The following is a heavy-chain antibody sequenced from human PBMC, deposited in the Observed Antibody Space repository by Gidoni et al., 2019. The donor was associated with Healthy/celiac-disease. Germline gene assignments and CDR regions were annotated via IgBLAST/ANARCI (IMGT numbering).Heavy chain of an antibody. CDR2: INRDGSST. CDR1: GFTFSSYW. Sequence: EVQLVESGGGLVQPGGSLRLSCAASGFTFSSYWMHWVRQAPGKGLVWVSRINRDGSSTSYADSVKGRFTISRDNAKNTLYLQMNSLRAEDTAVYYCARERGPDYGDYPAEDARGMDVWGQGTTVTVSS. V-gene: IGHV3-74*01. CDR3: ARERGPDYGDYPAEDARGMDV. D-gene: IGHD4-17*01. J-gene: IGHJ6*02.